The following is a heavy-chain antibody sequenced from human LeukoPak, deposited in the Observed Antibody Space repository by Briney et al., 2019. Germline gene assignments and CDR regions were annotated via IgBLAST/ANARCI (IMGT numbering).Heavy chain of an antibody. Sequence: PGGSLRLSCAASGFMFSGSPMHWVRQASGKGLEWVGHIRTKANNYATIYAASVKGRFTISRDNAKNSLYLQMNSLRAEDTAVYYCARDEVKCSRTSCYSRVDYWGQGAQVTVSS. CDR1: GFMFSGSP. D-gene: IGHD2-2*01. V-gene: IGHV3-73*01. CDR2: IRTKANNYAT. CDR3: ARDEVKCSRTSCYSRVDY. J-gene: IGHJ4*02.